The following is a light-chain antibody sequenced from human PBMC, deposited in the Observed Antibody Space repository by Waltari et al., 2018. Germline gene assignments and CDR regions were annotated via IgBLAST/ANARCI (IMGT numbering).Light chain of an antibody. J-gene: IGKJ2*01. CDR3: QQYDKWLRYS. Sequence: IVMTQSPATLSVSPGERATPSCTASQRISTNLAWFQEKPGQAPRLPLYGASTRATGVPARFSGSGSGTYFTLVISSLQSEDFAVYYCQQYDKWLRYSFGQGTKLEIK. V-gene: IGKV3-15*01. CDR2: GAS. CDR1: QRISTN.